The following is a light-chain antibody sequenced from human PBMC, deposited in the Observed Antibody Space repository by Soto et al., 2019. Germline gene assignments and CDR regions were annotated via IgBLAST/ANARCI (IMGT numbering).Light chain of an antibody. J-gene: IGLJ1*01. V-gene: IGLV2-14*01. CDR2: DVS. CDR1: SSDVGGYNY. CDR3: LLYV. Sequence: QSALTQPASVSGSPGQSITISCTGTSSDVGGYNYVSWYQQHPGKAPKLMIYDVSNRPSGVSNRFSGSKSGNTASLTISGLQAEDEADCRTLLYVCGTGTKLTVL.